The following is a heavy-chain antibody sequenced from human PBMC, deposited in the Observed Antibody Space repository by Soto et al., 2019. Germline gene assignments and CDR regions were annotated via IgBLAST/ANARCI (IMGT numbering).Heavy chain of an antibody. CDR3: ARRRAFSNWDSGADAFDM. J-gene: IGHJ3*02. V-gene: IGHV4-31*03. Sequence: SETLSLTCTVSGDSSGAFYWSWIRQHPGKGLEWIGYIYYTGSTYYNPSLENRVTISLDTSKSQFSLRLSSVTAADTAVYDCARRRAFSNWDSGADAFDMWGQGTVVTVSS. D-gene: IGHD1-7*01. CDR1: GDSSGAFY. CDR2: IYYTGST.